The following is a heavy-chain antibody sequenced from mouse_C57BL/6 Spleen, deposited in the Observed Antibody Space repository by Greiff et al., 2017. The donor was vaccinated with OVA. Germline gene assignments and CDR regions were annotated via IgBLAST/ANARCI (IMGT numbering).Heavy chain of an antibody. D-gene: IGHD4-1*01. CDR3: ARSENWDVLGYCDY. CDR1: GYTFTGYW. CDR2: ILPGSGST. J-gene: IGHJ2*01. V-gene: IGHV1-9*01. Sequence: QVQLQQSGAELMKPGASVKLSCKATGYTFTGYWIEWVKQRPGHGLEWIGEILPGSGSTNYHEKFKGKATFTADPTSNTAYMQLSSLTTEDSAIDYCARSENWDVLGYCDYWGQGTTLTVSS.